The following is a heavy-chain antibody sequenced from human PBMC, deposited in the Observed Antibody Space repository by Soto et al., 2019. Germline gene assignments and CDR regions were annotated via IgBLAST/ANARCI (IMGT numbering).Heavy chain of an antibody. D-gene: IGHD3-10*01. CDR1: GFTFCTYG. CDR3: AKDEVRTPSLYAMDV. J-gene: IGHJ6*02. V-gene: IGHV3-30*18. CDR2: ISYDGSNR. Sequence: GGSLSLSCAASGFTFCTYGMHSVRQAPGKGLEWVALISYDGSNRNSADSVKGRFTISRDNSKNTLYLQMNSLRVEDTAVYYCAKDEVRTPSLYAMDVWGQGTTVTVSS.